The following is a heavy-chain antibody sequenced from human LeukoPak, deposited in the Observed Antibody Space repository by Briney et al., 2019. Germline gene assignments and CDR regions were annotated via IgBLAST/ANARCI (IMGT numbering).Heavy chain of an antibody. V-gene: IGHV5-51*01. D-gene: IGHD1-26*01. Sequence: GESLKISCKGSGYRFTSYWIGWVRQMPGKGLEWMGLIDPGDSDTRYSPSFQGQVTISADKSISTAYLQWSSLKASDTAMYYCASRSGTGGRVGAPFDYWGQGTLVTVSS. J-gene: IGHJ4*02. CDR3: ASRSGTGGRVGAPFDY. CDR1: GYRFTSYW. CDR2: IDPGDSDT.